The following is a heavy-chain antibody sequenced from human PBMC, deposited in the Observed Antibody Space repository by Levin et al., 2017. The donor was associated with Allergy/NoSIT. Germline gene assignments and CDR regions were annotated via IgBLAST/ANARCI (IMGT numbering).Heavy chain of an antibody. V-gene: IGHV4-59*01. CDR1: GGSISSYF. D-gene: IGHD3-10*01. CDR3: VRYRDYYGSGRHGWFDP. J-gene: IGHJ5*02. Sequence: KASETLSLTCTVSGGSISSYFWSWVRQPPGKGLEFIGYVYDSGISNYNPSLRSRVTISVDTSKNQLALRLSSVTAADTAVYYCVRYRDYYGSGRHGWFDPWGQGTLVTVSS. CDR2: VYDSGIS.